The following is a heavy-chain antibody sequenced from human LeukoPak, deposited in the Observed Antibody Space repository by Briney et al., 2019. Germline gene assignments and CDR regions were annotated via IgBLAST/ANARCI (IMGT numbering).Heavy chain of an antibody. V-gene: IGHV1-8*01. Sequence: ASVKVSCKASGYTFTSYDINWVRQATGQGLEWTGWMNPNSGNTGYAQKFQGRVTMTRNTSISTAYMELSSLRSEDTAVYYCARDAVGRETYFDYWGQGTLVTVSS. D-gene: IGHD1-26*01. CDR3: ARDAVGRETYFDY. CDR1: GYTFTSYD. CDR2: MNPNSGNT. J-gene: IGHJ4*02.